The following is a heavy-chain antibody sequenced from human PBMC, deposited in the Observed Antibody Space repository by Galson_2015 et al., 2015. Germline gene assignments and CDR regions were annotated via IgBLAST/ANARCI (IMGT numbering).Heavy chain of an antibody. CDR1: GFTFSGSA. D-gene: IGHD3-16*01. J-gene: IGHJ4*02. CDR3: TRQVHVGGVYVGADFDY. V-gene: IGHV3-73*01. CDR2: IRSKANSYAT. Sequence: SLRLSCAASGFTFSGSAMHWVRQASGKGLEWVGRIRSKANSYATAYAASVKGRFTISRDDSKNTAYLQMNSLKTEDTAVYYCTRQVHVGGVYVGADFDYWGQGTLVTVSS.